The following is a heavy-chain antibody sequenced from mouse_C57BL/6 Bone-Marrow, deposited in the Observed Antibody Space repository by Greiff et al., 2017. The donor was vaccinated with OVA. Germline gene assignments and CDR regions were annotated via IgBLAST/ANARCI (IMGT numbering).Heavy chain of an antibody. CDR2: IYPGDGDT. J-gene: IGHJ4*01. CDR3: ARSHYYGSSYYAMDY. Sequence: VKVVESGPELVKPGASVKISCKASGYAFSSSWMNWVKQRPGKGLEWIGRIYPGDGDTNYNGKFKGKATLTADKSSSTAYMQLSSLTSEDSAVYFCARSHYYGSSYYAMDYWGQGTSVTVSS. CDR1: GYAFSSSW. D-gene: IGHD1-1*01. V-gene: IGHV1-82*01.